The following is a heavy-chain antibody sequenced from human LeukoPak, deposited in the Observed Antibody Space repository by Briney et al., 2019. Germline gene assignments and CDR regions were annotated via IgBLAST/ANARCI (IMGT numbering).Heavy chain of an antibody. V-gene: IGHV5-51*01. CDR1: GYTFTNDW. J-gene: IGHJ5*02. Sequence: GESLKISCKASGYTFTNDWIGSVRQMPGKGLEWIGTIYPGDSDTRYSPSFQGQVTISADKSISTAYLQWSSLRASDTAIYYCARRPASVGGGFDPWGQGTLVTVSS. D-gene: IGHD6-13*01. CDR2: IYPGDSDT. CDR3: ARRPASVGGGFDP.